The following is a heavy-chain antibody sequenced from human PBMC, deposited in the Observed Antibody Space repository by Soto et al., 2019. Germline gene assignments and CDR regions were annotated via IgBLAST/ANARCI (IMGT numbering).Heavy chain of an antibody. D-gene: IGHD6-13*01. Sequence: QVQLVESGGGVVQPGRSLRLSCAASGFIFSSYGMHWVRQAPGKGLEWVAVIWYDGTNKYYVDSVKCRFTISKDNSKNTLYLQMNSLRAEDTAIYYCARDIGDQTSRWTDAFDFWGQGTMVAVSS. CDR2: IWYDGTNK. V-gene: IGHV3-33*01. CDR1: GFIFSSYG. CDR3: ARDIGDQTSRWTDAFDF. J-gene: IGHJ3*01.